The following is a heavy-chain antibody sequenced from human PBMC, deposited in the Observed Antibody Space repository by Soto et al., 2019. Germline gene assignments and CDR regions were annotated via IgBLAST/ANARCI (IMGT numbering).Heavy chain of an antibody. J-gene: IGHJ6*02. CDR3: AKDSDYRNYGMDV. D-gene: IGHD3-16*01. V-gene: IGHV1-2*02. CDR1: GGTFSSYA. Sequence: ASVKVSCKASGGTFSSYAISWVRQAPGQGLEWMGWINPNSGGANYAQKFQGRVTMTRDTSISTAYMGLSRLRSDDTAVYYCAKDSDYRNYGMDVWGQGTTVTVSS. CDR2: INPNSGGA.